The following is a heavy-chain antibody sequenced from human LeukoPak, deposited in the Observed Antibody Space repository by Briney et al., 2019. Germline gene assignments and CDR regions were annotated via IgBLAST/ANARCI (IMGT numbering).Heavy chain of an antibody. CDR2: INHSGST. Sequence: SETLSLACAVYDGSFSGYYWSWIRQPPGKGLEWIGEINHSGSTNYNPSLKSRVTISLDTSKSQFSLKVRYVTAADTAVYYCARGLNDSWTGENYWGQGTLVTVSS. D-gene: IGHD3-3*01. J-gene: IGHJ4*02. CDR1: DGSFSGYY. V-gene: IGHV4-34*01. CDR3: ARGLNDSWTGENY.